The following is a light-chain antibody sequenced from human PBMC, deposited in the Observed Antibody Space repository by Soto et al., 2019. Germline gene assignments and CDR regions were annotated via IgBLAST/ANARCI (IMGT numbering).Light chain of an antibody. CDR3: QQRSNWPRT. Sequence: EIVLTQSPATLSLSPGERATLSCRASQSVSSYLAWYQRKPGQAPSLLIYDASNRATGIPARFSGSGSGTDFTLTISSLEPEDFAVYYCQQRSNWPRTFGQGTKLEIK. J-gene: IGKJ2*01. CDR2: DAS. V-gene: IGKV3-11*01. CDR1: QSVSSY.